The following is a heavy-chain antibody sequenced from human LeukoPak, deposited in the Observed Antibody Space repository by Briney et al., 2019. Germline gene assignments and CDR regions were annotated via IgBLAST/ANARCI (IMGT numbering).Heavy chain of an antibody. V-gene: IGHV1-18*01. CDR2: ISAYSGNT. D-gene: IGHD4-17*01. CDR3: ARSTVTTFGVDWFDP. Sequence: ASVKFFCKASGYTFTSYGIRWVRQAPGQGLEWMGRISAYSGNTNYAHKLQGRVTMTTDTSTSTAYMELRSLSSDDTAVYYCARSTVTTFGVDWFDPWGQGTLVTVSS. J-gene: IGHJ5*02. CDR1: GYTFTSYG.